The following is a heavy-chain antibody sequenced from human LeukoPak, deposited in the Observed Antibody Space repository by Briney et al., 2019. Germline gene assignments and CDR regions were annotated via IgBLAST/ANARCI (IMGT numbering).Heavy chain of an antibody. CDR3: ARGGYYGSGYYFDY. CDR1: GFTFSDCY. Sequence: GGSLRLSCAASGFTFSDCYMSWIRQAPGKGLEWVSYITSSGFTTYYADSVKGRFTIPRDNAKNSVSLQMDSLRAEDTAVYYCARGGYYGSGYYFDYWGQGTLVTVSS. CDR2: ITSSGFTT. J-gene: IGHJ4*02. D-gene: IGHD3-10*01. V-gene: IGHV3-11*01.